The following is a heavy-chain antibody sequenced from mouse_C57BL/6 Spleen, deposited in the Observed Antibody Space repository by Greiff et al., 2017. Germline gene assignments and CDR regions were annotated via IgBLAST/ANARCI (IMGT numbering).Heavy chain of an antibody. CDR1: GYAFSSSW. J-gene: IGHJ3*01. Sequence: VQLQQSGPELVKPGASVKISCKASGYAFSSSWMNWVKQRPGKGLEWIGRIYPGDGDTNYNGKFKGKATLTADKSSSTAYMQLSSLTSEDSAVYFCARERELFAYWGQGTLVTVSA. V-gene: IGHV1-82*01. CDR2: IYPGDGDT. CDR3: ARERELFAY.